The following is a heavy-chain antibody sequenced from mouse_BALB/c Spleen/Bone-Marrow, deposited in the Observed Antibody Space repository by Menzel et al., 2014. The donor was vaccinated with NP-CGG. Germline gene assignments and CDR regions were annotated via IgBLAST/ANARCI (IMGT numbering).Heavy chain of an antibody. J-gene: IGHJ3*01. Sequence: VQLQQSGIVLARPGASVKMSCKASGYTFTSYWMHWVKQRPGQGLEWIGAIYPGNSDTSYNQKFKGKAKLTAVTSTSTAYMELSSLTNEDSAVYYCTRAMITRAWFAYWGQGTLVTVSA. D-gene: IGHD2-4*01. CDR2: IYPGNSDT. V-gene: IGHV1-5*01. CDR3: TRAMITRAWFAY. CDR1: GYTFTSYW.